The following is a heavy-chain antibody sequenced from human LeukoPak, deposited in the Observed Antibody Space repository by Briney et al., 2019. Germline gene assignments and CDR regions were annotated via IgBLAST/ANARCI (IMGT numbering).Heavy chain of an antibody. CDR1: GFSLSTSGVG. CDR2: IYSNDDK. J-gene: IGHJ4*02. D-gene: IGHD1-26*01. CDR3: AHGVIVGSTLGYFDY. V-gene: IGHV2-5*01. Sequence: VSGPTLVKPTQTLTLTCTFSGFSLSTSGVGVGWIRQPPGKALEWLALIYSNDDKRYSPSLKTRLTITKDTSKNQVVLTMTNMDPVDTATYSCAHGVIVGSTLGYFDYWGQGTLVTVSS.